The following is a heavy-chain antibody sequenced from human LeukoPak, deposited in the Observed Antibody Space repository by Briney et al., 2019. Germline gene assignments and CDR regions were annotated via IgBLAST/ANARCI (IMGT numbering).Heavy chain of an antibody. V-gene: IGHV5-10-1*01. CDR1: GYSFTSYC. CDR3: ARHEYRAAGAGIHY. CDR2: IDSSDSYT. D-gene: IGHD6-25*01. Sequence: GESLKIFCRGSGYSFTSYCSRWVRQMPGKGRVWRGRIDSSDSYTNYNPSFHGHVTISADKSITTAYLQWNRQKASDTAMYYCARHEYRAAGAGIHYWGQGTLVTVSS. J-gene: IGHJ4*02.